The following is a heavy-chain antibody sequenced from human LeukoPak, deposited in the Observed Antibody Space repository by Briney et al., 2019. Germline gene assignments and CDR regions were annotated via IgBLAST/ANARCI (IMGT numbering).Heavy chain of an antibody. CDR1: GGSISSYY. V-gene: IGHV4-59*12. CDR3: AREASRLRSFDY. Sequence: SETLSLTCTVSGGSISSYYWSWIRQPPGKGLEWIGYIYYTGSTNYNPSLKSRVTISVDTSKNQFSLKLSSVTAADTAVYYCAREASRLRSFDYWGQGTLVTVSS. J-gene: IGHJ4*02. D-gene: IGHD5-12*01. CDR2: IYYTGST.